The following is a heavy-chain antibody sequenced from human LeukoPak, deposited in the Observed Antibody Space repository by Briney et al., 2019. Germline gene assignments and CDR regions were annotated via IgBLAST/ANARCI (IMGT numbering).Heavy chain of an antibody. D-gene: IGHD5-24*01. Sequence: GGSLRLSCAASGFTFSSYGMHWVRQAPGKGLEWVAVIWYDGSNKYYADSVKGRFTISRDNSKNTLYLQMNSLRAEDTAVYYCAKVLQYTIYYFDYWGQGTLVTVSS. CDR2: IWYDGSNK. V-gene: IGHV3-33*06. CDR3: AKVLQYTIYYFDY. J-gene: IGHJ4*02. CDR1: GFTFSSYG.